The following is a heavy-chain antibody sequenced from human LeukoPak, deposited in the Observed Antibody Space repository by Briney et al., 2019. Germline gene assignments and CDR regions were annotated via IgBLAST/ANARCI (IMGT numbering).Heavy chain of an antibody. Sequence: GGSLRLSCAASGFTVSSNYMSWVRQAPGKGLEWVSVIYSGGSTYYADSVKGRFTISRDNSKNTLYLQMNSLRAEDTAVYYCARWAVAGTQHNYYYHGMDVWGQGTTVTVSS. CDR1: GFTVSSNY. CDR2: IYSGGST. J-gene: IGHJ6*02. V-gene: IGHV3-53*01. CDR3: ARWAVAGTQHNYYYHGMDV. D-gene: IGHD6-19*01.